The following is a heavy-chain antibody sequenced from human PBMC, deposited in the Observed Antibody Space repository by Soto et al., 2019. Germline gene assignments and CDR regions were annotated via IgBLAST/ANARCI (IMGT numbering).Heavy chain of an antibody. CDR2: IWYDGNNK. V-gene: IGHV3-33*01. Sequence: PGGSLRLSCEGSGFTFSNYGIHWVRQAPGMGLDWVADIWYDGNNKYYSESVKGRFTISRDNSKNTVFLEMSSLRAEDTAVYYCARGNYGASGIDYWGPGALVTVSS. D-gene: IGHD1-7*01. CDR3: ARGNYGASGIDY. J-gene: IGHJ4*02. CDR1: GFTFSNYG.